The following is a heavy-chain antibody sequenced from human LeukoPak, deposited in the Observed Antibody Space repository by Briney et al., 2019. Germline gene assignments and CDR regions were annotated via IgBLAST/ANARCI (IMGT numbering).Heavy chain of an antibody. J-gene: IGHJ6*03. D-gene: IGHD3-3*01. CDR3: ARTGYYDFWSGYLGPGYYYMDV. V-gene: IGHV4-4*02. Sequence: PSETLSLTCAVSGGSISSSNWWSWVRQPPGKGLEWIGEIYHSGSTNYNPSLKSRVTISVDASKNQFSLKLSSVTAADTAVCYCARTGYYDFWSGYLGPGYYYMDVWGKGTTVTVSS. CDR1: GGSISSSNW. CDR2: IYHSGST.